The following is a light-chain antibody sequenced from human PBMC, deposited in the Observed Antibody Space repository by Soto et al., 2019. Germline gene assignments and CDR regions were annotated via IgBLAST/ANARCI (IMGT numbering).Light chain of an antibody. Sequence: EIMMTQSPANVSVFPGERATLSCRASQSIDSDLAWYQQKPGHVPTLLIYGASTRATGVPARFSGSGSGTEFTLTIISLQSDDFAVYYCQQYSHWLTFGPGTKVEIK. J-gene: IGKJ1*01. CDR3: QQYSHWLT. CDR2: GAS. CDR1: QSIDSD. V-gene: IGKV3-15*01.